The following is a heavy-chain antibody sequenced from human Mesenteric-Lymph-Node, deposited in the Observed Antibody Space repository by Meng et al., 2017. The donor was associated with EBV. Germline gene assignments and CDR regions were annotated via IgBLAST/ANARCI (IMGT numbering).Heavy chain of an antibody. V-gene: IGHV4-61*01. CDR2: IYYSGSA. CDR1: GGSVSSGSYY. CDR3: GRGRTYWYFDL. J-gene: IGHJ2*01. Sequence: QVELQGSGPGRVKPSETLALTCTASGGSVSSGSYYWSWIRQPPGKGLEWIGYIYYSGSANYNPSLKSRVTISVDTSKNQFSLKLSSVTAADTAVYYCGRGRTYWYFDLWGRGTLVTVSS.